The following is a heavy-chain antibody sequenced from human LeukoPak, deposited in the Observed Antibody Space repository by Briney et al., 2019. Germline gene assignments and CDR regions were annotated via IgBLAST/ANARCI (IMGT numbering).Heavy chain of an antibody. CDR2: IYYSGST. Sequence: PSETLSLTCAVYGGSFSGYYWSWIRQHPGKGLEWIGYIYYSGSTYYNPSLKSRVTISVDTSKNQFSLKLSSVTAADTAVYYCARDRGLYGMDVWGQGTTVTVSS. CDR3: ARDRGLYGMDV. J-gene: IGHJ6*02. CDR1: GGSFSGYY. D-gene: IGHD3-10*01. V-gene: IGHV4-31*11.